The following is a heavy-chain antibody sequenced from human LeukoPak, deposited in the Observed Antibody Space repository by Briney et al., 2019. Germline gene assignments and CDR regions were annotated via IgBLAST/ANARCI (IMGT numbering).Heavy chain of an antibody. D-gene: IGHD4-17*01. Sequence: PSETLSLTCTVSGGSISSGGYYWSWIRQHPGKGLEWIGYIYYSGSTYYNPSLKSRVTISVDTSKNQFSLKLSSVTAADTAVYYCARGDYADYVFDYWGQGTLVTVSS. CDR3: ARGDYADYVFDY. CDR2: IYYSGST. V-gene: IGHV4-31*03. J-gene: IGHJ4*02. CDR1: GGSISSGGYY.